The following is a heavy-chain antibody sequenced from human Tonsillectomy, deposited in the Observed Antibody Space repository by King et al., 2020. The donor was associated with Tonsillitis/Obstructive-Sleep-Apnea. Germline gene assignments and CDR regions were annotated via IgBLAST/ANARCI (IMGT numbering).Heavy chain of an antibody. D-gene: IGHD3-9*01. Sequence: VQLQQWGAGLLKPSETLSLPCAVYGVSFSGYYWSWIRQPPGKGLEWIGEINHSGGTNYNPSLKSRVTISVDTSRNQFTLKLSSVTAADTAVYYCATDYDILTAYYYWGQGTLVTVSS. V-gene: IGHV4-34*01. CDR3: ATDYDILTAYYY. J-gene: IGHJ4*02. CDR1: GVSFSGYY. CDR2: INHSGGT.